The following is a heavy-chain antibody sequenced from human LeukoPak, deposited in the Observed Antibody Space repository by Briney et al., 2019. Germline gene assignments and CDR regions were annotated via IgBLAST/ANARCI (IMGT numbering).Heavy chain of an antibody. CDR1: GYTFTSYY. V-gene: IGHV1-46*01. D-gene: IGHD2-8*02. J-gene: IGHJ3*02. CDR3: ARSSRVLDAFDI. Sequence: GASVKVSCKASGYTFTSYYMHWVRQAPGQGLEWMGIINPSGGSTSYAQKFQGRVTMTGDTSTSTVYMELSSLRSEDTAVYYCARSSRVLDAFDIWGQGTMVTVSS. CDR2: INPSGGST.